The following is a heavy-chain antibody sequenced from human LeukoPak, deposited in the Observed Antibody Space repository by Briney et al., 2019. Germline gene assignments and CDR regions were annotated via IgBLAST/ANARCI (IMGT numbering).Heavy chain of an antibody. D-gene: IGHD4-23*01. J-gene: IGHJ4*02. Sequence: PSETLSLTCTVSGGSISTYYWSWIRQPPGKGLEWIGYIHYPGSSKYNDSLRSRVTMSGDTSKKQVSLKLTSVTAADTAIYYCASLQAHGGNYIDYWGQGILVTVSS. CDR3: ASLQAHGGNYIDY. V-gene: IGHV4-59*08. CDR1: GGSISTYY. CDR2: IHYPGSS.